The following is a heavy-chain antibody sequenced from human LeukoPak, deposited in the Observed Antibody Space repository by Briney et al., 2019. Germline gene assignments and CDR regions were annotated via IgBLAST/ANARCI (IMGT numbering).Heavy chain of an antibody. CDR3: ARPYSGYETDY. Sequence: GGSLRLSCAASGFTFSSYEMNWVRQAPGKGLEWVLYISSSGSTIYYADSVKGRFTISRDNAKNSLYLQMNSLRAEDTAVYYCARPYSGYETDYWGQGTLVTVSS. CDR2: ISSSGSTI. J-gene: IGHJ4*02. D-gene: IGHD5-12*01. CDR1: GFTFSSYE. V-gene: IGHV3-48*03.